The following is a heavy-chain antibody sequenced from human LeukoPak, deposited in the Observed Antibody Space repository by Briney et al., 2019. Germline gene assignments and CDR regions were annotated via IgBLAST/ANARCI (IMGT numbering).Heavy chain of an antibody. CDR1: GGSISISSYY. J-gene: IGHJ4*02. CDR3: ARTSPIYYGAGSYGN. Sequence: PSETLSLTRTVSGGSISISSYYWGWIRQLPGKGLEWIGSIDYSGSTNYNPSLKSRVTISVDTSKNHFSLKLSSVTAADTALYYCARTSPIYYGAGSYGNWGQGTLVTVSS. V-gene: IGHV4-39*01. CDR2: IDYSGST. D-gene: IGHD3-10*01.